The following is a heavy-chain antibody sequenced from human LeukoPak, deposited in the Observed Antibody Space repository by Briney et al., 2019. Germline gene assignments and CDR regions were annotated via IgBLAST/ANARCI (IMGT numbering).Heavy chain of an antibody. CDR2: IYYSGST. V-gene: IGHV4-39*02. D-gene: IGHD3-22*01. Sequence: SETLSLTCTVSGGSISSSSYYWGWIRQPPGKGLEWIGSIYYSGSTYYNPSLKSRVTISVDTSKNQFSLKLSSVTAADTAVYYRARETTYYYDSSGYYEFDYWGQGTLVTVSS. CDR3: ARETTYYYDSSGYYEFDY. CDR1: GGSISSSSYY. J-gene: IGHJ4*02.